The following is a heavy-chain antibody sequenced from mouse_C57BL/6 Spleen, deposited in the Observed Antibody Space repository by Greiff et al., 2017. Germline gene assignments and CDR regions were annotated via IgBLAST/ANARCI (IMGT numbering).Heavy chain of an antibody. CDR1: GYAFTNYL. J-gene: IGHJ2*01. CDR2: INPGSGGT. CDR3: ARSFTTLVATYYFDY. D-gene: IGHD1-1*01. Sequence: VQLQQSGAELVRPGTSVKVSCKASGYAFTNYLIEWVKQRPGQGLEWIGVINPGSGGTNYNEKFKGKATLTADKSSSTAYMQLSSLTSEDSAVYFCARSFTTLVATYYFDYWGQGTTLTVSS. V-gene: IGHV1-54*01.